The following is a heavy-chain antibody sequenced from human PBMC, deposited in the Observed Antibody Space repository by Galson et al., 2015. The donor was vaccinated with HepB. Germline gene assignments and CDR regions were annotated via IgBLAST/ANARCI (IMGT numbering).Heavy chain of an antibody. CDR3: ARDMSPRTVVPAAIPEGLSNY. CDR2: INPSGGST. V-gene: IGHV1-46*01. J-gene: IGHJ4*02. D-gene: IGHD2-2*02. Sequence: SVKVSCKASGYTFTSYYMHWVRQAPGQGLEWMGIINPSGGSTSYAQKFQGRVTMTRDTSTSTVYMELSSLRSEDTAVYYCARDMSPRTVVPAAIPEGLSNYWGQGTLVTVSS. CDR1: GYTFTSYY.